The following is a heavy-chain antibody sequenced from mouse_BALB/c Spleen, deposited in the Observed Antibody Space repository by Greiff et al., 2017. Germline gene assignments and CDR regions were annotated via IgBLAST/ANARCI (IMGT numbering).Heavy chain of an antibody. CDR2: IYPGSGST. V-gene: IGHV1-55*01. J-gene: IGHJ3*01. CDR1: GYNFTSYW. D-gene: IGHD3-1*01. Sequence: VQLQQPGAELVKPGTSVKLSCKASGYNFTSYWINWVKLRPGQGLEWIGDIYPGSGSTNYNEKFKSKATLTVDTSSSTAYMQLSSLASEDSALYYCARQRGLAYWGQGTLVTVSA. CDR3: ARQRGLAY.